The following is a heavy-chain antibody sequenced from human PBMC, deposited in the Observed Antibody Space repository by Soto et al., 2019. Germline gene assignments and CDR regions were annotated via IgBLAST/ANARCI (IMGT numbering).Heavy chain of an antibody. J-gene: IGHJ6*02. D-gene: IGHD6-13*01. CDR1: GFTFSSYA. CDR2: ISYDGSNK. Sequence: QVQLVESGGGVVQPGRSLRLSCAASGFTFSSYAMHWVRQAPGKGLEWVAVISYDGSNKYYADSVKGRFTISRDNSKNTLYLQMNSLRAEDTAVYYCARDIAASHYGMDVWGQGTTVTVSS. CDR3: ARDIAASHYGMDV. V-gene: IGHV3-30-3*01.